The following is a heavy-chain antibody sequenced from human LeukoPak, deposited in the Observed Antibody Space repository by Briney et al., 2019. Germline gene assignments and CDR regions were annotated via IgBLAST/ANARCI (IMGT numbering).Heavy chain of an antibody. CDR1: GYTFTSYY. J-gene: IGHJ4*02. Sequence: ASVKVSCKASGYTFTSYYMHWVRQAPGQGLEWMGWMNPSSGNTGYAQKFQGRVTMTRNTSISTAYMELSSLRSEDTAVYYCARVVEYCSSTSCSLGLDYWGQGTLVTVSS. D-gene: IGHD2-2*01. CDR3: ARVVEYCSSTSCSLGLDY. CDR2: MNPSSGNT. V-gene: IGHV1-8*02.